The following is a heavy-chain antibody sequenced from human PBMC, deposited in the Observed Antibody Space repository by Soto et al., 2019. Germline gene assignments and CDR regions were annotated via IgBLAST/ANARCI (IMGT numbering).Heavy chain of an antibody. CDR2: INPSGGST. Sequence: ASVKASCKASGYTFTSYYMHWVRQAPGQGLEWMGIINPSGGSTSYAQKFQGRVTMTRDTSTSTVYMELSSLRSEDTAVYYCARLYIRGVTHRSPYYYYGMDVXGQGTTVTVSS. V-gene: IGHV1-46*01. CDR1: GYTFTSYY. D-gene: IGHD3-10*01. CDR3: ARLYIRGVTHRSPYYYYGMDV. J-gene: IGHJ6*02.